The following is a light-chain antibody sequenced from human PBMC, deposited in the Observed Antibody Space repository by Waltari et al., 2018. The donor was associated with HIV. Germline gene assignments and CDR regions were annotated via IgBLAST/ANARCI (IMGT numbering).Light chain of an antibody. CDR3: SSYTSSSTLGV. J-gene: IGLJ1*01. V-gene: IGLV2-14*03. Sequence: QSALTQPASVSGSPGQSITISCTGTSSDIGGYNYVSCYQKHPGKAPNLMISDVSHRPSGVSNRFSGSKSGNTASLTISGLQAEDEADYYCSSYTSSSTLGVFGSGTKVTVL. CDR2: DVS. CDR1: SSDIGGYNY.